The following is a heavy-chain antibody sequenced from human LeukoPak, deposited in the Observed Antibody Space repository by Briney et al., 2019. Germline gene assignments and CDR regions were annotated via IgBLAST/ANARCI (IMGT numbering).Heavy chain of an antibody. CDR1: GFTFDDYA. CDR3: AKLGEWKQLDS. J-gene: IGHJ4*02. Sequence: GRSLRLSCAASGFTFDDYAMHWVRQAPGKGLEWVSGISWNSGTIGYADSVKGRFTISRDNSKNTLYLQMNSLRAEDTAVYYCAKLGEWKQLDSWGQGTLVTVSS. V-gene: IGHV3-9*01. CDR2: ISWNSGTI. D-gene: IGHD6-13*01.